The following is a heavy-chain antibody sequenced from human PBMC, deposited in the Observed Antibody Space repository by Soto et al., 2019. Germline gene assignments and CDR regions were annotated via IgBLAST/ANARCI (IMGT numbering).Heavy chain of an antibody. Sequence: EVQLVESGGGLVQPGGSLRLSCAASGFTFSSFGMNWVRQVPGKWLEWVSYLSSDRSQPIYYADSVKGRFTISRDNAKNSLYLQMNSLRAEDTAIYYCARELWDDLPGGESDYWGQGTLVTVAS. CDR1: GFTFSSFG. D-gene: IGHD3-16*01. CDR2: LSSDRSQPI. CDR3: ARELWDDLPGGESDY. V-gene: IGHV3-48*04. J-gene: IGHJ4*02.